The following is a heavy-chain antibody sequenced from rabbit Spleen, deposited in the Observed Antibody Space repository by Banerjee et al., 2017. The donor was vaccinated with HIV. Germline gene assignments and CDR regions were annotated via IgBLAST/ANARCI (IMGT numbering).Heavy chain of an antibody. V-gene: IGHV1S7*01. CDR3: ARGGGL. Sequence: QLVESGGGLVKPEGSLKLSCTASGFTLSSYYMNWVRQAPGKGLEWIGYIDPVFGITYYANWVNGRFSISRENAQNTVFLQMTSLTAADTATYFCARGGGLWGQGTLVTVS. CDR2: IDPVFGIT. J-gene: IGHJ6*01. CDR1: GFTLSSYY.